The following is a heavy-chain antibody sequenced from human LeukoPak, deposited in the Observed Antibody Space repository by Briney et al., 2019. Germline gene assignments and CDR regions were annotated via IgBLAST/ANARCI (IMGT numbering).Heavy chain of an antibody. CDR3: ARDITMVRGSYYLDY. D-gene: IGHD3-10*01. V-gene: IGHV3-7*01. CDR2: IKQDGSEK. CDR1: GFTFSSYW. J-gene: IGHJ4*02. Sequence: SGGSLRLSCAASGFTFSSYWMSWVRQAPGKGLEWVANIKQDGSEKYYVDSVKGRFTISRDNAKNSLYLQMNSLGAEDTAVYYCARDITMVRGSYYLDYWGQGTLVTVSS.